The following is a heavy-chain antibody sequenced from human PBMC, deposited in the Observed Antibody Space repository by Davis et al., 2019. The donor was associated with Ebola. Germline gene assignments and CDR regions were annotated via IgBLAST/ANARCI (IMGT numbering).Heavy chain of an antibody. J-gene: IGHJ3*02. D-gene: IGHD4-17*01. CDR3: ARVTTQGAFDI. CDR2: ISAYNGNT. Sequence: ASVKVSCKASGYTFTSYGISWVRQAPGQGLEWMGWISAYNGNTNYAQKLQGRVTITADESTSTAYMELSSLRSEDTAVYYCARVTTQGAFDIWGQGTMVTVSS. V-gene: IGHV1-18*01. CDR1: GYTFTSYG.